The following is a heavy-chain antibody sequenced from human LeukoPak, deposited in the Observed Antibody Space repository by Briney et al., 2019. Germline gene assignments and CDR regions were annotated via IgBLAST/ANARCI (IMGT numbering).Heavy chain of an antibody. V-gene: IGHV4-59*12. CDR1: GGSISSYY. Sequence: SETLSLTCTVSGGSISSYYWSWIRQPPGKGLEWIGYIYYSGSTNYNPSLKSRVTISVDTSKNQFSLKLSSVTAADTAVYYCTYSTVLTRGYYWGQGTLVTVSS. D-gene: IGHD4-23*01. CDR3: TYSTVLTRGYY. CDR2: IYYSGST. J-gene: IGHJ4*02.